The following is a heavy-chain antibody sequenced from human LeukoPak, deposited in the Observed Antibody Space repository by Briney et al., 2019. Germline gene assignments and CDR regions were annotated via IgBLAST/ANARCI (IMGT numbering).Heavy chain of an antibody. J-gene: IGHJ4*02. CDR1: GFTFSSYA. Sequence: GGSLRLSCAASGFTFSSYAMNWVRQAPGEGLEWVSGVRGGGSSTYYADSAKGRFTISRDNSNNTLYLQMNSLRAEDTAVYYCARRALVDTAMVFRPEGLFDYWGQGTLVTVSS. D-gene: IGHD5-18*01. V-gene: IGHV3-23*01. CDR3: ARRALVDTAMVFRPEGLFDY. CDR2: VRGGGSST.